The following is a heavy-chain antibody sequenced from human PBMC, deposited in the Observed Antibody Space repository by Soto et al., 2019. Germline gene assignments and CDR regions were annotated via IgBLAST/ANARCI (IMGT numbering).Heavy chain of an antibody. D-gene: IGHD4-17*01. CDR2: IYYTGNT. CDR3: ARTSTVVSVDY. Sequence: SETLSLTCTVSGDSINSGSYYWSWIRQHPGKGLEWIGYIYYTGNTYYNPSLKSRLTISLDTSENQFSLNLSSVTAADTAVYYCARTSTVVSVDYWGHGTLVTVSS. CDR1: GDSINSGSYY. J-gene: IGHJ4*01. V-gene: IGHV4-31*03.